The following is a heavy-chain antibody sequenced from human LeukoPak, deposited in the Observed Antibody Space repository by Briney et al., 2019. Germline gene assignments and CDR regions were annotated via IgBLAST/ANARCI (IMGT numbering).Heavy chain of an antibody. CDR3: VRVTGSRDY. D-gene: IGHD1-14*01. V-gene: IGHV3-23*01. CDR2: IGGSGGST. CDR1: GFTFSSYA. J-gene: IGHJ4*02. Sequence: GGSLGLSCAASGFTFSSYAMSWVRQAPGKGLEWVSAIGGSGGSTYYADSVKGRFTISRDNSKNTLYLQMNSLRAEDTAVYYCVRVTGSRDYWGQGTLVTVSS.